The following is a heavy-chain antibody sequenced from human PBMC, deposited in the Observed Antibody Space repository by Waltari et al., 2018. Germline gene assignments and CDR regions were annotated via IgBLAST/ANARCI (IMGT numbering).Heavy chain of an antibody. J-gene: IGHJ4*02. V-gene: IGHV1-69*01. CDR3: ARDPSYYYDSSGYYLFDY. CDR2: IIPIFGTA. Sequence: QVQLVQSGAEVKKPGSSVKVSCKASGGTFSSYAISWVRQAPGQGLEWMGGIIPIFGTANYAQKFQGRVTITADESTSTAYMELSSLRSEDTAVYYCARDPSYYYDSSGYYLFDYWGQGTLVTVSS. CDR1: GGTFSSYA. D-gene: IGHD3-22*01.